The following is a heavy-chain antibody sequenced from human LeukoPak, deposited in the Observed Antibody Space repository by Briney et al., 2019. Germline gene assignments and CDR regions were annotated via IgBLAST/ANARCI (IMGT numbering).Heavy chain of an antibody. CDR2: ISSTSSHI. CDR1: GFSLISYN. V-gene: IGHV3-21*06. Sequence: GGPLRLSCAASGFSLISYNMNWVRQAPGKGLEWVSSISSTSSHIYYADSVKGRFTISRDNAKNSLYLQMNSLRAEDTAMYYCATAPYDILTGYSPYYFESWGQGTLVTVSS. CDR3: ATAPYDILTGYSPYYFES. D-gene: IGHD3-9*01. J-gene: IGHJ4*02.